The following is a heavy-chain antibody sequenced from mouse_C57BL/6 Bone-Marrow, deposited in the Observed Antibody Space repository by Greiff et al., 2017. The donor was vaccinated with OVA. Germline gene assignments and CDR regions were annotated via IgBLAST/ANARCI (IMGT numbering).Heavy chain of an antibody. CDR2: INYDGSST. CDR1: GFTFSDYY. D-gene: IGHD1-1*01. CDR3: ARSPHYYGSSVWYFDV. J-gene: IGHJ1*03. Sequence: DVQLQESEGGLVQPGSSMKLSCTASGFTFSDYYMAWVRQVPEKGLEWVANINYDGSSTYYLDSLKSRFIISRDNAKNILYLQMSSLKSEDTATYYCARSPHYYGSSVWYFDVWGTGTTVTVSS. V-gene: IGHV5-16*01.